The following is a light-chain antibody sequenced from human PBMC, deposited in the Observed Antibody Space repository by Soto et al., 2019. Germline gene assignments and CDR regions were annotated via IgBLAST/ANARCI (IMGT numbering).Light chain of an antibody. CDR2: HNS. CDR3: QSYDSSLSGARV. V-gene: IGLV1-40*01. Sequence: QSVLTQPPSVSGASGQRVTISCTGSSSNIGAGYDVHWYQQLPGTAPKLLIYHNSNRPSGVPDRFSGSKSGTSASLAITGLQAEDEADYYCQSYDSSLSGARVFGPGTKVTVL. J-gene: IGLJ1*01. CDR1: SSNIGAGYD.